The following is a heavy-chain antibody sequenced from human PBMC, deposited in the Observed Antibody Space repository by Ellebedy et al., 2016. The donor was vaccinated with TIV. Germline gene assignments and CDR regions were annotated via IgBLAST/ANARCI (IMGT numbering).Heavy chain of an antibody. CDR1: GGSLSDNY. D-gene: IGHD3-16*01. CDR3: VSSASMDAFDL. CDR2: LYYTGST. J-gene: IGHJ3*01. Sequence: SETVSLTCAVSGGSLSDNYWTWIRQPPGKGLEWIGYLYYTGSTNYNPSLKSRVTISVNTPGNQFSLKLSSVTAADTAVYYCVSSASMDAFDLWGQGTMVTVSS. V-gene: IGHV4-59*01.